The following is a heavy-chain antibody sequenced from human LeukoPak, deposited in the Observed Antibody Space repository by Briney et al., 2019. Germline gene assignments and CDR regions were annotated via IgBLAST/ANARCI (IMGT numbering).Heavy chain of an antibody. CDR2: IIPIFGTA. V-gene: IGHV1-69*13. D-gene: IGHD3-3*01. J-gene: IGHJ1*01. Sequence: VASVKVSCKASGGTFSRYAISWVRQAPGQGLEWMGGIIPIFGTANYAQKFQGRVTITADESTSTAYMELSSLRSEDTAVYYCARDPSDFRSLIPHWGQGTLVTVSS. CDR1: GGTFSRYA. CDR3: ARDPSDFRSLIPH.